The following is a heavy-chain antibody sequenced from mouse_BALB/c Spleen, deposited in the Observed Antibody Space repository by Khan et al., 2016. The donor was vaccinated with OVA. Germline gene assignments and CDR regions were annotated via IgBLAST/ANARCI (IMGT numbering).Heavy chain of an antibody. D-gene: IGHD4-1*01. V-gene: IGHV5-6*01. CDR1: GFTFSNYG. J-gene: IGHJ3*01. CDR3: ASHLTGSFAY. Sequence: EVELVESGGDLVKPGGSLKLSCAASGFTFSNYGMSWVRQIPDKRLEWVATINSDGTYTYYPASVKGRFTISRNNAKNTLSLEMSSLKSEDTAMYYCASHLTGSFAYWGQGTLVTVSA. CDR2: INSDGTYT.